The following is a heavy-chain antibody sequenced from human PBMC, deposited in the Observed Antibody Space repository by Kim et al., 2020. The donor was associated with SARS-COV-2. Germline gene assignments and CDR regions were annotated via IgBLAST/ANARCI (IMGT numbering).Heavy chain of an antibody. CDR3: ARVGYDYVWGSYRDYYYYYGMDV. Sequence: GALRLSCAASGFTFSDYYMSWIRQAPGKGLEWVSYISSSSSYTNYADSVKGRFTISRDNAKNSLYLQMNSLRAEDTAVYYCARVGYDYVWGSYRDYYYYYGMDVWGQGTTVTVPS. CDR1: GFTFSDYY. CDR2: ISSSSSYT. J-gene: IGHJ6*02. V-gene: IGHV3-11*05. D-gene: IGHD3-16*02.